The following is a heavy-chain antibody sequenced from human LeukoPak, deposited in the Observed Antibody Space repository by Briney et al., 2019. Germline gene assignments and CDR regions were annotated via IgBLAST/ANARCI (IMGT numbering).Heavy chain of an antibody. CDR2: IIPIFGTA. Sequence: SVKVSCKASGYTFTSYGISWVRQAPGQGLEWMGGIIPIFGTANYAQKFQGRVTITTDESTSTAYMELSSLRSEDTAVYYCARQIPFEYYMDVWGKGTTVTVSS. D-gene: IGHD2-21*01. CDR3: ARQIPFEYYMDV. V-gene: IGHV1-69*05. CDR1: GYTFTSYG. J-gene: IGHJ6*03.